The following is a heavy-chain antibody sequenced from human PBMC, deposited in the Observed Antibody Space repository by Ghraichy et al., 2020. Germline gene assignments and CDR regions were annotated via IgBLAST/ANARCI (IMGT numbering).Heavy chain of an antibody. D-gene: IGHD6-19*01. V-gene: IGHV4-39*01. Sequence: SETLSLTCTVSGGSISSSSYYWGWIRQPPGKGLEWIGSIYYSGSTYYNPSLKSRVTISVDTSKNQFSLKLSSVTAADTAVYYCARHPGAGRKKYYFDYWGQGTLVTVSS. CDR2: IYYSGST. CDR3: ARHPGAGRKKYYFDY. CDR1: GGSISSSSYY. J-gene: IGHJ4*02.